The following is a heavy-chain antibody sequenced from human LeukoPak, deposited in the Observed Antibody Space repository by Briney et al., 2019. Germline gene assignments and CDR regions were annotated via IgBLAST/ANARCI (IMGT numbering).Heavy chain of an antibody. J-gene: IGHJ4*02. CDR1: GFTFSSHS. D-gene: IGHD5-18*01. Sequence: SGGSLRLSCAASGFTFSSHSIHWVRQAPGKGLEWVALISYDGGNKYYADSVEGRFTISRDNSKNTLYLQVNSLRGEDTGVYYCARDNGYRNGHAFDLWGQGTLVTVSS. V-gene: IGHV3-30-3*01. CDR2: ISYDGGNK. CDR3: ARDNGYRNGHAFDL.